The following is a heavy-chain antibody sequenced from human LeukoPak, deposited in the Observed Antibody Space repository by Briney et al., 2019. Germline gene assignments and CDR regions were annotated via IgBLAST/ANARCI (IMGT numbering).Heavy chain of an antibody. V-gene: IGHV3-64*01. CDR2: ISSNGGST. J-gene: IGHJ4*02. CDR3: AKQVEYSGWSPFDY. CDR1: GFTFSSYA. D-gene: IGHD6-19*01. Sequence: GGSLRLSCAASGFTFSSYAMHWVRQAPGKGLEYVSAISSNGGSTYYANSVKGRFTISRDNSKNTLYLQMNSLRAEDTAVYYCAKQVEYSGWSPFDYWGQGTLVTVSS.